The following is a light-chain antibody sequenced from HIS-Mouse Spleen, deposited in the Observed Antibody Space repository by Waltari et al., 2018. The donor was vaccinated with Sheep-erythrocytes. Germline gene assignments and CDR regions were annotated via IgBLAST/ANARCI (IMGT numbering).Light chain of an antibody. CDR3: AAWDDSLSGPV. CDR2: RNK. CDR1: ISNIGSKY. J-gene: IGLJ2*01. V-gene: IGLV1-47*01. Sequence: QSVLTQPPSASGTPGQRVTISRSGSISNIGSKYVYWYQQLPGTAPKLLIYRNKQRPSGVPDRFSGSKSGTSASLAISGLRSEDEADYYCAAWDDSLSGPVFGGGTKLTVL.